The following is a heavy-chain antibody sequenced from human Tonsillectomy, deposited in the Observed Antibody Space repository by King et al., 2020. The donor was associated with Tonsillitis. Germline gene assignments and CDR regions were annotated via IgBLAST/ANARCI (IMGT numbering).Heavy chain of an antibody. CDR2: IYYSGST. V-gene: IGHV4-59*01. CDR1: GGSISSYY. J-gene: IGHJ4*02. CDR3: AVGVYYGSGIFWDFDY. D-gene: IGHD3-10*01. Sequence: QLQESGPGLVKPSETLSLTCTVSGGSISSYYWSWIRQPPGKGLEWIGYIYYSGSTNYNPSLKSRVTISVDTSKNQFSLQLSSVTAPDTAVYYCAVGVYYGSGIFWDFDYWLQGTLVTVSS.